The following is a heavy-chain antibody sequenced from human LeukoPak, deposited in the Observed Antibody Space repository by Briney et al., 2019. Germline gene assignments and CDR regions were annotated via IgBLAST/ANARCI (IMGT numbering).Heavy chain of an antibody. CDR2: IYHSGST. CDR1: GGSISSGGYS. CDR3: TRELRGFYFDY. Sequence: SQTLSLTCAVSGGSISSGGYSWSWIRQPPGKGLKWIGYIYHSGSTYYNPSLKSRVTISVDRSKNQFSLKLSSVTAADTAVYYCTRELRGFYFDYWGQGTLVTVSS. V-gene: IGHV4-30-2*01. J-gene: IGHJ4*02.